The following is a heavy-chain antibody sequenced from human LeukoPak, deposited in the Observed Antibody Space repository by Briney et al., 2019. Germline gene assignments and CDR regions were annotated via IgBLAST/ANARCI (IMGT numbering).Heavy chain of an antibody. Sequence: SVKVSCKASGGTFSSYAISWVRQAPGQGLEWMGGIIPIFGTANYAQKFQGRVTITTDESTSTAYMELSSLRSEDTAVYYCARDRLRYYDSSGEIDYWGQGTLVTVSS. CDR1: GGTFSSYA. J-gene: IGHJ4*02. V-gene: IGHV1-69*05. CDR2: IIPIFGTA. CDR3: ARDRLRYYDSSGEIDY. D-gene: IGHD3-22*01.